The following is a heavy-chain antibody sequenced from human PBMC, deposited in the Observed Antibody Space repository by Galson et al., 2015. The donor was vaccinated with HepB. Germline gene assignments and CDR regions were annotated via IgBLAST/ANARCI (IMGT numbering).Heavy chain of an antibody. J-gene: IGHJ4*02. V-gene: IGHV3-21*01. CDR1: GFTFSSYN. CDR3: AREQDGSGYHSGY. Sequence: SLRLSCAASGFTFSSYNMYWVRQAPGKGLEWVSSISSGSSYIYQADSVKGRFTISRDNARNSLYLQMNSLRAEDTAVYYCAREQDGSGYHSGYWGQGTLVTVSS. CDR2: ISSGSSYI. D-gene: IGHD3-22*01.